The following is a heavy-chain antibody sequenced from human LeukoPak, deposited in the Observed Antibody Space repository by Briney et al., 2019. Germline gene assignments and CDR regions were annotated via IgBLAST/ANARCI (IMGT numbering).Heavy chain of an antibody. V-gene: IGHV3-23*01. D-gene: IGHD3-10*01. Sequence: GGSLRLSCAACGCTFSTYAMSGVRQAPGMRLEWVASISDGGDSPNYADSVEGRFTISSDNSKNTLYLQMNSLRAEQQALSHCAKFFLPYLAGGTGSRWGQGTLVTVSS. CDR2: ISDGGDSP. J-gene: IGHJ4*02. CDR3: AKFFLPYLAGGTGSR. CDR1: GCTFSTYA.